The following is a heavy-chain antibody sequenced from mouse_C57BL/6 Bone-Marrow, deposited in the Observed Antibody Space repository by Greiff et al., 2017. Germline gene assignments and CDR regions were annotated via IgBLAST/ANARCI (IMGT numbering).Heavy chain of an antibody. J-gene: IGHJ2*01. CDR2: ISGGGGNT. Sequence: EVKLVESGGGLVKPGGSLKLSCAASGFTFSSYTMSWVRQTPEKRLEWVATISGGGGNTYYPDSVKGRFTISRDNAKNTLYLQMSSLRSEATALYYCARLSNPYFDYWGQGTTLTVSS. CDR3: ARLSNPYFDY. V-gene: IGHV5-9*01. D-gene: IGHD2-5*01. CDR1: GFTFSSYT.